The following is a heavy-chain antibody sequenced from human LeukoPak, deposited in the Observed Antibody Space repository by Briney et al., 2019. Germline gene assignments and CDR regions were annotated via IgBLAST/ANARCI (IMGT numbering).Heavy chain of an antibody. CDR1: GGSISSSSYY. CDR2: IYYSGST. Sequence: SETLSLTCTVSGGSISSSSYYWGWIRQPPGKGLEWIGSIYYSGSTYYNPSLKSRVTISVDTSKNQFSLKLSSVTAADTAVYYCARQSCDFWSGGHPLSWFDPWGQGTLVTVSS. CDR3: ARQSCDFWSGGHPLSWFDP. J-gene: IGHJ5*02. D-gene: IGHD3-3*01. V-gene: IGHV4-39*01.